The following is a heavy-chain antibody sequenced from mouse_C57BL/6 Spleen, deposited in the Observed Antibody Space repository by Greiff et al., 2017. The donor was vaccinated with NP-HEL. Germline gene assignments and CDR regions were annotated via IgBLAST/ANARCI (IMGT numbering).Heavy chain of an antibody. CDR1: GFTFSSYT. J-gene: IGHJ2*01. CDR2: ISGGGGNT. Sequence: EVKVVESGGGLVKPGGSLKLSCAASGFTFSSYTMSWVRQTPEKRLEWVATISGGGGNTYYPDSVKGRFTISRDNAKNTLYLQMSSLRSEDTALYYCARHDYDGYYFDYWGQGTTLTVSS. V-gene: IGHV5-9*01. CDR3: ARHDYDGYYFDY. D-gene: IGHD2-4*01.